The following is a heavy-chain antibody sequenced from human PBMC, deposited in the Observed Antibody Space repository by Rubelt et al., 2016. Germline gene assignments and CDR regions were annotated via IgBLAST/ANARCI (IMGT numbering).Heavy chain of an antibody. CDR2: IKQDGSEK. D-gene: IGHD2-15*01. V-gene: IGHV3-7*03. J-gene: IGHJ4*02. Sequence: VRQAPGKGLEWVANIKQDGSEKYYVDSVKGRFTISRDNAKNSLYLQMNSLRAEDTAVYYCARVVGATTDYWGQGNLVTVSS. CDR3: ARVVGATTDY.